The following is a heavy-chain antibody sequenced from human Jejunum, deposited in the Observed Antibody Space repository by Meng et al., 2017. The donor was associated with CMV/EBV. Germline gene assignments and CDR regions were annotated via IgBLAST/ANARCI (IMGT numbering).Heavy chain of an antibody. CDR3: ASPLGILGIVDL. CDR1: GGSISSSSYY. Sequence: LPRQESGPGLVKPSETLSLTCTVSGGSISSSSYYWGWIRQPPGKGLEWIGSIYYSVSTYYNPSLKSRVTISVDTSKNQFSLKLSSVTAADTAVYYCASPLGILGIVDLWGRGTLVTVSS. V-gene: IGHV4-39*01. J-gene: IGHJ2*01. D-gene: IGHD7-27*01. CDR2: IYYSVST.